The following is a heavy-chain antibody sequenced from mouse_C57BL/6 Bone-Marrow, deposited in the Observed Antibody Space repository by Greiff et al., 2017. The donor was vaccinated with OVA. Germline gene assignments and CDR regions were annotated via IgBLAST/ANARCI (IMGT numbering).Heavy chain of an antibody. J-gene: IGHJ2*01. V-gene: IGHV1-9*01. D-gene: IGHD4-1*01. CDR3: ARSWVFDY. Sequence: VKLMESGAELMKPGASVKLSCKASGYTFPGYWIEWVKQRPGHGLEWIGAILPGSGSSTYNDKFKGKATFTADTSSNTAYMQLSSLTTENSAIYYCARSWVFDYWGQGTTLTVSS. CDR2: ILPGSGSS. CDR1: GYTFPGYW.